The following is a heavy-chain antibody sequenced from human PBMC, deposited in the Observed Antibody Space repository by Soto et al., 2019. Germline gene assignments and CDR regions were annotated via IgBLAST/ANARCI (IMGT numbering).Heavy chain of an antibody. J-gene: IGHJ4*02. Sequence: QVQLVESGGGVVQPGRSLRLSCAASGFTFSAYAMHWVRQAPGKGLEWVAVISFDGRKTYYADSMKGRFTISRDNSKXXXXXXXXXXXXXXXXXXXXXXXXSDTGNLYYFDYWGQGTLVTVSS. D-gene: IGHD3-10*01. CDR3: XXXXSDTGNLYYFDY. CDR1: GFTFSAYA. CDR2: ISFDGRKT. V-gene: IGHV3-30*04.